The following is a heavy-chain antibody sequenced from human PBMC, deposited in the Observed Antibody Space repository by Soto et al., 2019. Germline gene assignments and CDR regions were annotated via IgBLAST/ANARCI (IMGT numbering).Heavy chain of an antibody. CDR1: GYTFTSYD. CDR3: ARGVLSSGWSFDS. V-gene: IGHV1-8*01. CDR2: MNPNSDNT. D-gene: IGHD6-19*01. Sequence: QVQLVQSGAEMRKPGASVKVSCKASGYTFTSYDINWARQATGQGLEWMGWMNPNSDNTGYAQKFQGRVNMTRNTSIRTAYLELSSLKSEDTAVYYCARGVLSSGWSFDSWGQGTLVTVSS. J-gene: IGHJ4*02.